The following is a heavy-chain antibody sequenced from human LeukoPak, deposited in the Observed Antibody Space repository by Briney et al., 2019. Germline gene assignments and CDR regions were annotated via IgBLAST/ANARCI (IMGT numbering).Heavy chain of an antibody. CDR1: GDSIASSGYY. J-gene: IGHJ4*02. V-gene: IGHV4-39*01. Sequence: PSETLSLTCTVSGDSIASSGYYWSWVRQPPGKGLEWIATIYYSGTTYYNAPLKSRVTISVDTSKNQFSLKLSSVTAADTAVYYCARYVVVTAKYYFDYWGQETLVTVSS. CDR3: ARYVVVTAKYYFDY. D-gene: IGHD2-21*02. CDR2: IYYSGTT.